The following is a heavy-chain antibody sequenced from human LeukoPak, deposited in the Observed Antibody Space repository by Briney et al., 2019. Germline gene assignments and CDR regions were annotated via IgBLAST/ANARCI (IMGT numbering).Heavy chain of an antibody. CDR3: ARDKRTLGYSGYDYVLDY. Sequence: SETLSLTCTVSGGSISSGGYYWSWIRQPPGKGLEWIGYIYHSGSTYYNPSLKSRVTISVDRSKNQFSLKLSSVTAADTAVYYCARDKRTLGYSGYDYVLDYWGQGTLVTVSS. V-gene: IGHV4-30-2*01. CDR2: IYHSGST. J-gene: IGHJ4*02. CDR1: GGSISSGGYY. D-gene: IGHD5-12*01.